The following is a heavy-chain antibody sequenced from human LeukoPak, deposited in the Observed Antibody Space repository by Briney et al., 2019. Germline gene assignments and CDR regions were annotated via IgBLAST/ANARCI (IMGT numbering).Heavy chain of an antibody. D-gene: IGHD4-23*01. V-gene: IGHV4-34*01. CDR1: GGSLSGYY. CDR3: ARALYGGNDY. Sequence: SETLSPTCAAYGGSLSGYYWSWIRQPPGKGLEWIGEINHSGSTNYNPSLKSRVTISVDTSKNQFSLKLSSVTAADTAVYYCARALYGGNDYWGQGTLVTVSS. CDR2: INHSGST. J-gene: IGHJ4*02.